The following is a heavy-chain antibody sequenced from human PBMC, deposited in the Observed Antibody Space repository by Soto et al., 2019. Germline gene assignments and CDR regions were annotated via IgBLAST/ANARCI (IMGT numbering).Heavy chain of an antibody. CDR1: GGSISSSSYY. CDR2: IYYSGST. J-gene: IGHJ5*02. Sequence: PSETLSLTCTVSGGSISSSSYYWGWIRQPPGKGLEWIGSIYYSGSTYYNPSLKSRVTISVDTSKNQFSLKLRSVTAADTAEDSCARSRRGDAKMTTANNWSDPWGQETLVTVS. CDR3: ARSRRGDAKMTTANNWSDP. V-gene: IGHV4-39*01. D-gene: IGHD4-17*01.